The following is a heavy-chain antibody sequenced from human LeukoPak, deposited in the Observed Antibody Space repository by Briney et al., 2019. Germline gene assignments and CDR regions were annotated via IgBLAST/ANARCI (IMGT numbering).Heavy chain of an antibody. CDR3: AREPSRSCSGGDCFPF. V-gene: IGHV4-39*07. CDR2: IFYSGNT. Sequence: PSETLSLTCSVFGASISTSSYYWGWVRQPPGKGLEWIGSIFYSGNTYYDPSLRSRVTMSVATSNNQFSLKLISVTAADTAVYYCAREPSRSCSGGDCFPFWGQGTLVSVSS. D-gene: IGHD2-15*01. CDR1: GASISTSSYY. J-gene: IGHJ1*01.